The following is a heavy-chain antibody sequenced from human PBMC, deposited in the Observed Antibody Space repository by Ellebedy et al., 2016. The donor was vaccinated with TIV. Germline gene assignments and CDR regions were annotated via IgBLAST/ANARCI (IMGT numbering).Heavy chain of an antibody. CDR2: ISSSSNNI. J-gene: IGHJ4*02. D-gene: IGHD1-26*01. CDR1: GFTFRDNY. V-gene: IGHV3-11*04. Sequence: GESLKISCVASGFTFRDNYMSWVRPVPGKGLEWVSYISSSSNNIYYADSVKGRFTISRDNAKNSLYLQMNSLRAEDTAVYYCTRDRIVGVTTYGFWGQGTLVTVSS. CDR3: TRDRIVGVTTYGF.